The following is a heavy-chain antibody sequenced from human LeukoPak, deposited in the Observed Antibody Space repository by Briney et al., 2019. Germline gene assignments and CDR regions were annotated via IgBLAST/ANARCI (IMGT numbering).Heavy chain of an antibody. CDR1: GGSFSSYY. V-gene: IGHV4-59*01. Sequence: SETLSLTCAVYGGSFSSYYWSWIRQPPGKGLEWIGYIYYSGSTNCNPSLKSRVTISVDTSKNQFSLKLSSVAAADTAVYYCAASGYYYYYYYMDVWGKGTTVTISS. J-gene: IGHJ6*03. CDR3: AASGYYYYYYYMDV. CDR2: IYYSGST. D-gene: IGHD3-22*01.